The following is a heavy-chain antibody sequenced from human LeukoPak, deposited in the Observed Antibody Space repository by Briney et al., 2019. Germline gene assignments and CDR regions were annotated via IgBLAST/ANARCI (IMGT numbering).Heavy chain of an antibody. CDR3: SRSDYYGSGSYHQYYYGMDV. CDR2: IRSKPYGGTT. CDR1: GLTFGGYA. J-gene: IGHJ6*02. Sequence: GGSLRLSCTGSGLTFGGYALTWVRQAPGKGLEWVGFIRSKPYGGTTEYAASVTGRFTISRDDSKSIAYLQMNSLKTEDSAVYYCSRSDYYGSGSYHQYYYGMDVWGQGTTVTVSS. V-gene: IGHV3-49*04. D-gene: IGHD3-10*01.